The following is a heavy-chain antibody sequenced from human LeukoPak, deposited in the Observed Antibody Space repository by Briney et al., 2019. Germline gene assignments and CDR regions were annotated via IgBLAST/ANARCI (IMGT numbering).Heavy chain of an antibody. V-gene: IGHV3-21*01. D-gene: IGHD3-3*01. CDR3: ARDTPLEWSTPFYYGMDV. J-gene: IGHJ6*02. CDR1: GFTFSSYS. CDR2: ISSSSSYI. Sequence: GGAVRLSCAASGFTFSSYSMNWVRQARGKGLEWVSSISSSSSYIYYADSVKGRFTISRDNAKDSLYLQMNSLRAEDTAVYYCARDTPLEWSTPFYYGMDVWGQGTTVTVSS.